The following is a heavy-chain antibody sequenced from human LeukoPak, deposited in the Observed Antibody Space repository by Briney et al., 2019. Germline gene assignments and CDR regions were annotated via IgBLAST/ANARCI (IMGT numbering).Heavy chain of an antibody. CDR1: Y. Sequence: YWIGWVRQMPGKGLEWIGYIYYSGSTYYNPSLKSRVTISVDTSKNQFSLKLSSVTAADTAVYYCARALITIFGVVISPNWFDPWGQGTLVTVSS. J-gene: IGHJ5*02. CDR3: ARALITIFGVVISPNWFDP. D-gene: IGHD3-3*01. V-gene: IGHV4-31*02. CDR2: IYYSGST.